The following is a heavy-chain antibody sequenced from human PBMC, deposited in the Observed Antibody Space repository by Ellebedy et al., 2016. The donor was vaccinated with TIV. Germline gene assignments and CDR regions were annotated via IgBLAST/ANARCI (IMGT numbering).Heavy chain of an antibody. CDR3: ARDPDYDGYVAGIDH. J-gene: IGHJ5*02. D-gene: IGHD4-17*01. V-gene: IGHV3-74*01. CDR1: GFTFSSYW. Sequence: GGSLRLSCAASGFTFSSYWMHWVRQAPGKGLVWVSRINSDGSSTSYADSVKGRFTISRDNAKNTLYLQMNSLRAEDTAVYYCARDPDYDGYVAGIDHWGQGTLVTVPS. CDR2: INSDGSST.